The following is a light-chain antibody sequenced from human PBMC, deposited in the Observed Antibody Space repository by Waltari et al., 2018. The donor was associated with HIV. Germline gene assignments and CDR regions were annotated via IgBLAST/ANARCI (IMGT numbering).Light chain of an antibody. CDR2: DVY. CDR1: SNDVGAYDY. V-gene: IGLV2-14*01. CDR3: ASFTSGRLNV. J-gene: IGLJ1*01. Sequence: QSDLTQPASVSGSPGQSLTISCTGTSNDVGAYDYVSWYQQSPGKVPKLLIYDVYNRPSRISNRFSGSKSGNTAFLTISGLRAEDEADYYCASFTSGRLNVFGSGTKVTVL.